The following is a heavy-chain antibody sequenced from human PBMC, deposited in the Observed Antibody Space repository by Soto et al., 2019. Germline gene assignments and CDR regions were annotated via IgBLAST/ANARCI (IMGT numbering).Heavy chain of an antibody. CDR3: AGGRIVVVGSRAYYGMDV. Sequence: QVHLLLPSGAEVKKPGSSVKVSCKASGGTPSNSAISWVRQAPGQGLEWMGGIIPVFGLVKYVQNFQGRVTITADESTNTAYMELSSLGPEDTAVYYCAGGRIVVVGSRAYYGMDVWGQGTTVTVSS. CDR2: IIPVFGLV. J-gene: IGHJ6*02. CDR1: GGTPSNSA. D-gene: IGHD3-22*01. V-gene: IGHV1-69*01.